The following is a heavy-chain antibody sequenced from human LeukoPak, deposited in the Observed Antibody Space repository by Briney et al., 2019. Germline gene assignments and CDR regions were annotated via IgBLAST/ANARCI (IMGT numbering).Heavy chain of an antibody. Sequence: PSETLSLTCAVSGYSISSGYYWRWIPQPPGKGLEWIGSIYHSGSTYYNPSLKSRVTISIDTSKNQFSLKLSSVTAADTAVYYCARQGYCSSTSCPQGWFDPWGQGTLVTVSS. J-gene: IGHJ5*02. CDR3: ARQGYCSSTSCPQGWFDP. CDR2: IYHSGST. V-gene: IGHV4-38-2*01. CDR1: GYSISSGYY. D-gene: IGHD2-2*01.